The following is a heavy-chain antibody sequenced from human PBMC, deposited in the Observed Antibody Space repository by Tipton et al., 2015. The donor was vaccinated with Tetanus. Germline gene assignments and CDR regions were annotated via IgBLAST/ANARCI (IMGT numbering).Heavy chain of an antibody. D-gene: IGHD6-6*01. J-gene: IGHJ2*01. Sequence: GSLRLSCAASGFTFSSYWMSWVRQAPGKGLEWVASIKQDGRERYYVDSVKGRFTISRDNAKNSLFLQMTSLRAEDTAMYYCARVWGRGQLVTKPNWYFDLWGRGTLVTVSS. CDR3: ARVWGRGQLVTKPNWYFDL. CDR2: IKQDGRER. CDR1: GFTFSSYW. V-gene: IGHV3-7*03.